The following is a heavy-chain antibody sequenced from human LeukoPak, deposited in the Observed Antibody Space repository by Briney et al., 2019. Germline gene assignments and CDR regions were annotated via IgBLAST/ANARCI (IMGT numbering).Heavy chain of an antibody. CDR3: SRAEMATITGGYFDY. Sequence: PSETLSLTCAVYGGSFSGYYWSWIRQPPGRGLEWIGEINHSGSSTYNPSLKSRVTISVDTSKNQFSLKLSSVTAADTAVYYCSRAEMATITGGYFDYWGQGTLVTVSS. CDR1: GGSFSGYY. V-gene: IGHV4-34*01. J-gene: IGHJ4*02. CDR2: INHSGSS. D-gene: IGHD5-12*01.